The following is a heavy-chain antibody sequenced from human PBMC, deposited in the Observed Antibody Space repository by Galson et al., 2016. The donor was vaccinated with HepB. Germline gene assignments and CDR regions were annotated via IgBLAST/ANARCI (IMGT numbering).Heavy chain of an antibody. CDR1: GFTFRSYW. V-gene: IGHV3-7*03. J-gene: IGHJ4*02. CDR2: TKPDGSEK. D-gene: IGHD3-10*01. CDR3: AGGYFWFGEGLSDY. Sequence: SLRLSCAVSGFTFRSYWMSWVRQAPGKGLEWVANTKPDGSEKYYVDSVKGRFSISRDNTQKSLYLQMNSLRAEETAVYYCAGGYFWFGEGLSDYWGQGTLVTVSS.